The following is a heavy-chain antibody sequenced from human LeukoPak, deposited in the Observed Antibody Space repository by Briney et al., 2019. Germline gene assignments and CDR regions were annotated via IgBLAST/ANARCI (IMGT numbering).Heavy chain of an antibody. V-gene: IGHV3-30*18. J-gene: IGHJ6*02. CDR2: ISYDGSNK. D-gene: IGHD3-3*01. CDR3: AKHLILYYDFWSGYSANPWDGTGYGMDV. CDR1: GFTCSSYG. Sequence: GRSLRLSCAASGFTCSSYGMHWVRQAPGKGLEWVAVISYDGSNKYYADSVKGRFTISRDNSKNTLYLQMNSLSAEDTAVYYCAKHLILYYDFWSGYSANPWDGTGYGMDVWGQGTTVTVSS.